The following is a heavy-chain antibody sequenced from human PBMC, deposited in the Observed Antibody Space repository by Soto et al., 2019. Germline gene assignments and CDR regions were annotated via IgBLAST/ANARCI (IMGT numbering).Heavy chain of an antibody. CDR1: GFTFSNYG. V-gene: IGHV3-48*02. D-gene: IGHD5-18*01. J-gene: IGHJ4*02. Sequence: EVQLVESGGGLVQSGGSRRLSCTASGFTFSNYGMNWIRQAPGKGLEWISFISYGSSSTYYADSVKGRFTISRDNAKNSLYLQMNSLRDEDTAVYYCVRLKYTYGSDYWGQGAMVTVSS. CDR3: VRLKYTYGSDY. CDR2: ISYGSSST.